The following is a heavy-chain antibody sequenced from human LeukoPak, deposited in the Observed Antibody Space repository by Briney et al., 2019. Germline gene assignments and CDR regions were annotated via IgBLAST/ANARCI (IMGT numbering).Heavy chain of an antibody. Sequence: GGSLRLSCSASGFTFSNAWMTWVRQAPGKGLEWVGRIKRKTVGGTTDYAAPVKGRFTISRDDSKDTLYLQMNSLIIADTGVYYCTTCGYSGYDSNYWGQGVLVTVSS. D-gene: IGHD5-12*01. CDR1: GFTFSNAW. J-gene: IGHJ4*02. CDR2: IKRKTVGGTT. V-gene: IGHV3-15*01. CDR3: TTCGYSGYDSNY.